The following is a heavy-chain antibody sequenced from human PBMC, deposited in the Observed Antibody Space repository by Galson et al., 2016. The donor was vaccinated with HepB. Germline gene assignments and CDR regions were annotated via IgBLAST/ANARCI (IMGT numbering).Heavy chain of an antibody. CDR3: AREGAYSGNDFGGGFDF. Sequence: SLRLSCAASGVTFSYSWMDWVRQAPGKGLEWVANLTPDGSEKFYVDSVKGRFTTSRDNAKNSLFLQMNSLRDEDTAVYYCAREGAYSGNDFGGGFDFWGQGTLVTVSS. CDR2: LTPDGSEK. CDR1: GVTFSYSW. J-gene: IGHJ4*02. V-gene: IGHV3-7*04. D-gene: IGHD5-12*01.